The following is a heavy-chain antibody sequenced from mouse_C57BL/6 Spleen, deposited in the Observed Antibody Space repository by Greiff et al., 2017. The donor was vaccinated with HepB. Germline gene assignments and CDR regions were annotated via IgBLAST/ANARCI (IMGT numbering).Heavy chain of an antibody. CDR2: IWRGGST. Sequence: VQVVESGPGLVQPSQSLSITCTVSGFSLTSYGVHWVRQSPGKGLEWLGVIWRGGSTDYNAAFMSRLSITKDNSKSQVFFKMNSLQADDTAIYYCAKKIGSSYGDFDVWGTGTTVTVSS. D-gene: IGHD1-1*01. CDR1: GFSLTSYG. CDR3: AKKIGSSYGDFDV. V-gene: IGHV2-5*01. J-gene: IGHJ1*03.